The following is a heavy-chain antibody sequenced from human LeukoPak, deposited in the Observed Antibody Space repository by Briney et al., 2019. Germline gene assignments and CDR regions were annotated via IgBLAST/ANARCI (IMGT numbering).Heavy chain of an antibody. CDR2: IYYSGST. Sequence: SETLSLTCTVSGGSISSGDYYWSWIRQPPGKGLEWIGYIYYSGSTYYNPSLKSRVTISVDTSKNQFSLKLSSVTAADTAVYYCARGVVVVPAALYYYYYYMDVWGKGTTVTVSS. J-gene: IGHJ6*03. D-gene: IGHD2-2*01. CDR1: GGSISSGDYY. CDR3: ARGVVVVPAALYYYYYYMDV. V-gene: IGHV4-30-4*08.